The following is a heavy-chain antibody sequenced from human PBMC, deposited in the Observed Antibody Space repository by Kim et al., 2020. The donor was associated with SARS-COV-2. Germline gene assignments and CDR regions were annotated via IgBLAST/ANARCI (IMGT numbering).Heavy chain of an antibody. Sequence: SETLSLTCTVSGGSINSSSYYWGWIRQPPGKGLEWIGSIYYSGSTYYNPSLKSRVTISVDTSKNQFSLKLSSVTAADTAVYYCAREIRGRFPYYFDYWGQGTLVTVSS. CDR2: IYYSGST. V-gene: IGHV4-39*01. CDR3: AREIRGRFPYYFDY. CDR1: GGSINSSSYY. J-gene: IGHJ4*02. D-gene: IGHD3-10*01.